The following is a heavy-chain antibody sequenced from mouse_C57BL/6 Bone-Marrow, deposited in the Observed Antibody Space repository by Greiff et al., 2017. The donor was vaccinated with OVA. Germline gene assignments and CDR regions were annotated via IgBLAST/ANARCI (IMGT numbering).Heavy chain of an antibody. CDR2: IYPGSGST. CDR3: AREGNGNYVDYYAMDY. V-gene: IGHV1-55*01. Sequence: VQLQQPGAELVKPGASVKMSCKASGYTFTSYWITWVKQRPGQGLEWIGDIYPGSGSTNYNEKFKSKATLTVDTSSTTAYMQLSSLTSEDSAVYYCAREGNGNYVDYYAMDYWGQGTSVTVSS. D-gene: IGHD2-1*01. CDR1: GYTFTSYW. J-gene: IGHJ4*01.